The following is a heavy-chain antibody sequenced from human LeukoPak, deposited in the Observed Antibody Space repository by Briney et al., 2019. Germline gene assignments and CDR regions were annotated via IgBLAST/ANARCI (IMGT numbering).Heavy chain of an antibody. CDR3: ARGIPQRD. J-gene: IGHJ4*02. Sequence: PGGSLRLSCAGSGFTFSTDWMYWFRQAPGKGLVWVSRMNLDGTRTSYADSVKGRFTISRDNAKNTVYLQMSSLRAEDTAIYYCARGIPQRDWGQGTLVTVSP. CDR2: MNLDGTRT. V-gene: IGHV3-74*03. CDR1: GFTFSTDW.